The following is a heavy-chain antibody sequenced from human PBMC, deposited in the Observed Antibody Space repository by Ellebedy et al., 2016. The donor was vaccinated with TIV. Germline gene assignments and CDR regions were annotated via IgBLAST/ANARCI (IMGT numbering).Heavy chain of an antibody. CDR1: GFTFSGYC. V-gene: IGHV3-7*03. CDR2: LKEDGSDA. D-gene: IGHD2-2*01. Sequence: GESLKISCAASGFTFSGYCMRWVRQAPGTGLAWAANLKEDGSDAYYVDSVQGRFTIYRDNAKNSLYLQMRKRRAEDTAVFYCARAGGRHSTGYGLYWGQGTGVTVST. CDR3: ARAGGRHSTGYGLY. J-gene: IGHJ4*02.